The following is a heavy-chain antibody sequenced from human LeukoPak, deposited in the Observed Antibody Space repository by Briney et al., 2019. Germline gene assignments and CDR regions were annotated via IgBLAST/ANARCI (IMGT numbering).Heavy chain of an antibody. V-gene: IGHV4-34*01. CDR1: GGSFSGYY. CDR3: AGVGAYYDILTGYYTAYYFDY. J-gene: IGHJ4*02. CDR2: INHSGST. Sequence: SETLSLTCAVYGGSFSGYYWSWIRQPPGKGLEWIGEINHSGSTNYNPSLKSRVTISVDTSKNQFSLKLSSVTAADTAVYYCAGVGAYYDILTGYYTAYYFDYWGQGTLVTASS. D-gene: IGHD3-9*01.